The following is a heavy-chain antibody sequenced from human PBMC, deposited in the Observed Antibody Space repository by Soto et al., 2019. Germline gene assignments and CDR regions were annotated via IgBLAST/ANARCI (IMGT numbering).Heavy chain of an antibody. CDR2: INHSGST. CDR3: ARVRREYDNSGPVDY. D-gene: IGHD3-22*01. CDR1: GGSFSGYY. Sequence: SETLSLTCAVYGGSFSGYYWSWIRQPPGKGLEWIGEINHSGSTNYNPSLKSRVTISVDRSRNQFSLKLNSVTAADTAVYYCARVRREYDNSGPVDYWGQGTLVTVSS. V-gene: IGHV4-34*01. J-gene: IGHJ4*02.